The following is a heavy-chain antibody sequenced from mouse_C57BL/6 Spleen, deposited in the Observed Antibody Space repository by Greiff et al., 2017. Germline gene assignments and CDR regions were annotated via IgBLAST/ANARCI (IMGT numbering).Heavy chain of an antibody. D-gene: IGHD1-1*01. J-gene: IGHJ2*01. CDR3: AATVVHYFDY. V-gene: IGHV5-17*01. CDR2: ISSGSSTL. Sequence: EVMLVESGGGLVKPGGSLKLSCAASGFTFSDYGMHWVRQAPEKGLEWVAYISSGSSTLYYADTVKGRFTISSDNAKNTLFLQMTSLRSEDTAMYYCAATVVHYFDYWGQGTTLTVSS. CDR1: GFTFSDYG.